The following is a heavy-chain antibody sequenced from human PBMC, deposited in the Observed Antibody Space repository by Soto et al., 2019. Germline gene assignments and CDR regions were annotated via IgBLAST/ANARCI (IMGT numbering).Heavy chain of an antibody. CDR1: GFTFSHYA. CDR2: ISFDGSNK. CDR3: AKARRVGNGYNLGFDY. D-gene: IGHD5-12*01. V-gene: IGHV3-30-3*01. J-gene: IGHJ4*02. Sequence: QVQLVESGGGVVQPGRSLRLSCAASGFTFSHYAMHWVRQAPGKGLQWVSSISFDGSNKYYVDSVKGRFTISRDNSKNTLYLEVDSLRAEDTAVYYWAKARRVGNGYNLGFDYWGQGTLVTVSS.